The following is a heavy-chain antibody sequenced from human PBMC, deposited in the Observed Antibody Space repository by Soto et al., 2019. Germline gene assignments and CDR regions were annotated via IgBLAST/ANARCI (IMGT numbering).Heavy chain of an antibody. CDR3: ARPAGSSLVLSGNKALDI. Sequence: GESLKISCEGSGYSFTSYWIGWVRQMPGKGLEWMGIIYPGDSDTRYSPSFQGQVTISADKSISTTYLQWSSLKASDTAIYYCARPAGSSLVLSGNKALDIWGQGTMVTVSS. CDR2: IYPGDSDT. V-gene: IGHV5-51*01. D-gene: IGHD6-13*01. J-gene: IGHJ3*02. CDR1: GYSFTSYW.